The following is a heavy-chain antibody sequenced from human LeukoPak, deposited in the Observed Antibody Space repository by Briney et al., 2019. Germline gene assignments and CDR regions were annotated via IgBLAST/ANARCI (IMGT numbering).Heavy chain of an antibody. CDR2: ITSDSRGI. CDR1: GFTYSHYG. J-gene: IGHJ4*02. CDR3: ARDPSGWYFVDY. Sequence: GGSLRLSCVASGFTYSHYGMNWVRQAPGKGLEWVSGITSDSRGIYYADSVKGRFTIYRDNSKMTLYLQMNSLRAEDTAVYYCARDPSGWYFVDYWGQGTLVTVSS. D-gene: IGHD6-19*01. V-gene: IGHV3-21*01.